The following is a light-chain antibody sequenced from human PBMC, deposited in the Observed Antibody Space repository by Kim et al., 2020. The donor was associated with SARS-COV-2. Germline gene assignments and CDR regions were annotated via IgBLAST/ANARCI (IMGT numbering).Light chain of an antibody. CDR1: QSVLHDSDNKHY. Sequence: GDTATFNYKSSQSVLHDSDNKHYLAWYQQKPRQPPQLLIYLASARKSGVPDRFSGSGSGTDFTLTISTLQPEDVAVYFCQQHYTTPYTFGQATKLE. CDR3: QQHYTTPYT. V-gene: IGKV4-1*01. CDR2: LAS. J-gene: IGKJ2*01.